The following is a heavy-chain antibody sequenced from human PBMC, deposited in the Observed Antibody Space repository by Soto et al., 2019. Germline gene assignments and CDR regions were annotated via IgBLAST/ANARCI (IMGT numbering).Heavy chain of an antibody. J-gene: IGHJ2*01. V-gene: IGHV3-23*01. Sequence: EVQLLESGGGLVQPGGSLRLSCAASGFTFSSYAMSWVRQAPGKGLEWVSAISGSGGSTYYADAVKGRFTISRDNSKNTQYLQMNSLRAEDTDVYYCAKRSSGWYFDLWGRGTLVTVSS. CDR2: ISGSGGST. CDR1: GFTFSSYA. D-gene: IGHD6-19*01. CDR3: AKRSSGWYFDL.